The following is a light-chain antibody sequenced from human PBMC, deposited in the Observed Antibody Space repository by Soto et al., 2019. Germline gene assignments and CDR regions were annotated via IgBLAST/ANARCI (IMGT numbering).Light chain of an antibody. CDR3: QQFGGCPRT. CDR2: RVF. J-gene: IGKJ1*01. Sequence: EIVLTQSPGTLSLPAGERATLSCRASQRVGESLVWYQQKPGQAPRLLIYRVFNRATGIPDRFSGSGSGTDFTLTISRLEPEDFAVYYCQQFGGCPRTLGRGTKV. V-gene: IGKV3-20*01. CDR1: QRVGES.